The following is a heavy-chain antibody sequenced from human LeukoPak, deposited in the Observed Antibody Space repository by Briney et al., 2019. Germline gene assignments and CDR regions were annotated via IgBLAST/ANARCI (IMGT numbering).Heavy chain of an antibody. J-gene: IGHJ4*02. CDR2: IYSDGST. Sequence: GGSLRLSCAASGFTVSDNYMSWVRQAPGKGLEWVSVIYSDGSTYYADSVKGRFTISRDNSKNTVYLQMNSLRAEDTAVYYCARGPGYSYGYDYWGQGTLVTVSS. CDR1: GFTVSDNY. D-gene: IGHD5-18*01. V-gene: IGHV3-66*01. CDR3: ARGPGYSYGYDY.